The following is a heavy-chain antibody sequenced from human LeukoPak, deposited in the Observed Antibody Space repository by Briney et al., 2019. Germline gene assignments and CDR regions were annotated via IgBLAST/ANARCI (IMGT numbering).Heavy chain of an antibody. D-gene: IGHD3-16*01. Sequence: PGGSLGLSCAASGFTFSSYSMNWVRQAPGKGLEWVSSISSSSSYIYYADSVKGRFTISRDNAKNSLYLQMNSLRAEDTAVYYCARDLTFGGDPYYFDYWGQGTLVTVSS. CDR2: ISSSSSYI. CDR1: GFTFSSYS. V-gene: IGHV3-21*01. J-gene: IGHJ4*02. CDR3: ARDLTFGGDPYYFDY.